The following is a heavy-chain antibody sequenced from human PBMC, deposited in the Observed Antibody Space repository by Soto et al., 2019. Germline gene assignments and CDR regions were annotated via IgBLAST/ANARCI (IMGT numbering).Heavy chain of an antibody. Sequence: QITLKESGPSLVKPTETLTLTCTFSGFSLSSSGVGVAWIRQPPGKPLEWLGLIYWDDDKYTSPSLKSRLTLTKDTSKNQVVLLMTNMDPVDTATYFCVHLLTGGRFDSWGQGTLVTVSS. CDR3: VHLLTGGRFDS. CDR1: GFSLSSSGVG. J-gene: IGHJ4*02. V-gene: IGHV2-5*02. CDR2: IYWDDDK. D-gene: IGHD3-16*01.